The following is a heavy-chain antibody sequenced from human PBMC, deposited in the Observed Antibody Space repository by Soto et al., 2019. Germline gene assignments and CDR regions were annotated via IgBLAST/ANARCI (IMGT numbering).Heavy chain of an antibody. Sequence: ASVKVSCKASGYTFTSYAMHWVRQAPGQRLEWMGWINAGNGNTKYSQKFQGRVTITRDTSASTAYMELSSLRSEDTAVYYCARNPGANTGDNYYGMDVWGQGTTVTVYS. CDR2: INAGNGNT. CDR1: GYTFTSYA. V-gene: IGHV1-3*01. D-gene: IGHD1-26*01. CDR3: ARNPGANTGDNYYGMDV. J-gene: IGHJ6*02.